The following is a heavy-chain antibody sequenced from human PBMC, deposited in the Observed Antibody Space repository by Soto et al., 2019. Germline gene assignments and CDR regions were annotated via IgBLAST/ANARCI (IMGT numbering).Heavy chain of an antibody. CDR3: ARDNSKVGSWFYFDY. Sequence: GGSLRLSCAASGFTVSSNYMSWVRQAPGKGLEWVSVIYSGGSTYYADSVKGRFTISRDNSKNTLYLQMNSLRAEDAAVYYCARDNSKVGSWFYFDYWGQGTLVTVSS. CDR1: GFTVSSNY. D-gene: IGHD6-13*01. J-gene: IGHJ4*02. V-gene: IGHV3-53*01. CDR2: IYSGGST.